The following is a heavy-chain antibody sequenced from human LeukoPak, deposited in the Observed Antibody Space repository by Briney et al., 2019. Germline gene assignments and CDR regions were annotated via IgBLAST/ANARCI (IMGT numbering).Heavy chain of an antibody. CDR1: GGSISSYY. J-gene: IGHJ4*02. D-gene: IGHD5-12*01. Sequence: KPSETLSLTCTVSGGSISSYYWRWIRQPPGKGLEWIGYIYYSGSTNYNPSLKSQVTISVDTSKNQFSLKLSSVTAADTAVYYCAGVRVATKHFDYWGQGTLVTVSS. CDR2: IYYSGST. CDR3: AGVRVATKHFDY. V-gene: IGHV4-59*01.